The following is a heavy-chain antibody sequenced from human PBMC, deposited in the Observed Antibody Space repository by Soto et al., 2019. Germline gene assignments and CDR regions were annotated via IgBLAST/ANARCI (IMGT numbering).Heavy chain of an antibody. D-gene: IGHD3-10*01. J-gene: IGHJ4*02. V-gene: IGHV3-23*01. Sequence: EVQLLESGGGLVQSGGSLRLSCAASGFTFSNYAMNWVRQAPGKGLEWISVISGSGGSTYYADSVKGRFTISRDNSKNTLYLQMNSLRAEDTAVYYCAKRASGSYFDYWSQGTLVTVSS. CDR3: AKRASGSYFDY. CDR1: GFTFSNYA. CDR2: ISGSGGST.